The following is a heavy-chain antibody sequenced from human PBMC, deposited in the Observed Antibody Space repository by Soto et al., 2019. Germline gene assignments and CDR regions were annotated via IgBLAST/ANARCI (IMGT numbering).Heavy chain of an antibody. CDR3: ARGRGSSWYPRWFDY. J-gene: IGHJ4*02. V-gene: IGHV4-34*01. CDR2: INHSGST. Sequence: SETLSLTCAVYGGSFSGYYWSWIRQPPGKGLEWIGEINHSGSTNYNPSLKSRVTISVDTSKNQFSLKLSSVTAADTAVYYCARGRGSSWYPRWFDYWGKGTLVTVSS. CDR1: GGSFSGYY. D-gene: IGHD6-13*01.